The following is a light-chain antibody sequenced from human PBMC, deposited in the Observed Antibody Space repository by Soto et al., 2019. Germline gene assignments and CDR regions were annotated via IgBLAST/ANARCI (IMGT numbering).Light chain of an antibody. Sequence: ETVLTQSPATLSLSPGERATLSCRASQSVSGTHLAWYQQKPGQAPRLLIYCASTRATGIPDRFSGSGSGTDFTLTISRLEPEDFAVYYCQQCGKSPWTFGQGTKVDIK. CDR3: QQCGKSPWT. V-gene: IGKV3-20*01. CDR2: CAS. CDR1: QSVSGTH. J-gene: IGKJ1*01.